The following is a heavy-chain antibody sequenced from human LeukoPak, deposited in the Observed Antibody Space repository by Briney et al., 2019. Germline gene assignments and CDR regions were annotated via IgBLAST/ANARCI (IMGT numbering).Heavy chain of an antibody. CDR2: IIPIFGTA. D-gene: IGHD3-10*01. Sequence: GASVKVSCKASGGTFSSYAISWVRQAPGQGLEWMGGIIPIFGTANYAQKFQGRVTITTDESTSTAYMELSSLRSEDTAVYYCAKPPCYGSGSYCEYYFDYWGQGTLVTVSS. V-gene: IGHV1-69*05. CDR3: AKPPCYGSGSYCEYYFDY. J-gene: IGHJ4*02. CDR1: GGTFSSYA.